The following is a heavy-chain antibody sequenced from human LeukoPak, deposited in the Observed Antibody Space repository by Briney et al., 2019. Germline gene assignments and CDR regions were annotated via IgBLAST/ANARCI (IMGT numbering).Heavy chain of an antibody. D-gene: IGHD2-2*01. Sequence: GGSLRLSCAASGFTFSSYGMHWVRQAPGKGLEWVTYIRYDGSNKYYADSVKGRFTISRDNSKNTLYLQMNSLRAEDTAVYYCAKDLWIVPAATPFDYWGQGTLVTVSS. CDR2: IRYDGSNK. CDR3: AKDLWIVPAATPFDY. J-gene: IGHJ4*02. V-gene: IGHV3-30*02. CDR1: GFTFSSYG.